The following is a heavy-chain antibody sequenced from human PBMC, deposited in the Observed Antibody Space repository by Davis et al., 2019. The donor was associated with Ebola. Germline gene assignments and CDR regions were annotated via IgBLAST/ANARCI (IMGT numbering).Heavy chain of an antibody. V-gene: IGHV5-51*01. Sequence: GGSLRLSCKGSGYSFTSYWIGWVRQMPGKGLEWMGIIYPGDSDTRYSPSFQGQVTISADKSISTAYLQWSSLKASDTAMYYCARRVNSYGYLVDYWGQGTLVTVSS. CDR1: GYSFTSYW. D-gene: IGHD5-18*01. J-gene: IGHJ4*02. CDR2: IYPGDSDT. CDR3: ARRVNSYGYLVDY.